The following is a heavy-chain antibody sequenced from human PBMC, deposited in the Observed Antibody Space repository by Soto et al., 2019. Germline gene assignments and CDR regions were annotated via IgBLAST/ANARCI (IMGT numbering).Heavy chain of an antibody. V-gene: IGHV4-30-4*01. D-gene: IGHD2-15*01. Sequence: SETLSLTCTVSGGSISSGDYYWSWIRQSPGKGLEWIGYITYRARTNYNPSLQSRVAMSVDTSKNQFSLKLSSVTAADTAVYYCARDSPRYCSGGSCYDYYYYGMVVWGQGTTVTVSS. J-gene: IGHJ6*02. CDR1: GGSISSGDYY. CDR3: ARDSPRYCSGGSCYDYYYYGMVV. CDR2: ITYRART.